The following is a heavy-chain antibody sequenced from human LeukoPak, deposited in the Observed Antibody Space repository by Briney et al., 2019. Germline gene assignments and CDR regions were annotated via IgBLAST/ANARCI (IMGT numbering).Heavy chain of an antibody. CDR3: AGVGYYDSSGTHHGMDV. Sequence: PSETLSLTCTVSGGSISNYYWSWIRQPPGKGLEWIGYIHYRGGTNYNPSLKSRVTISVDTSKNQFSLKLSSLTAADTAFYYCAGVGYYDSSGTHHGMDVWGQGTTVTVSS. CDR1: GGSISNYY. J-gene: IGHJ6*02. D-gene: IGHD3-22*01. CDR2: IHYRGGT. V-gene: IGHV4-59*01.